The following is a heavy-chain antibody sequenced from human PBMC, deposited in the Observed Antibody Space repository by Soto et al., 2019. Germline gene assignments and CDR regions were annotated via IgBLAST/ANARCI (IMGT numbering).Heavy chain of an antibody. CDR1: GGSFSGYY. J-gene: IGHJ5*02. D-gene: IGHD3-10*01. CDR3: ARERSLLLWFGEQNLFSP. V-gene: IGHV4-34*01. CDR2: INHSGST. Sequence: PSETLSLTCAVYGGSFSGYYWSWIRQPPGKGLEWIGEINHSGSTNYNPSLKSRVTISVDTSKNQFSLKLSSVTAADTAVYYCARERSLLLWFGEQNLFSPCGQGTLVPGSS.